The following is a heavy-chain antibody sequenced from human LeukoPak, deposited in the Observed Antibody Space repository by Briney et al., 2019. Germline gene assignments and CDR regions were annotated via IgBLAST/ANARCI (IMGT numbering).Heavy chain of an antibody. CDR2: IYDSGST. D-gene: IGHD4-17*01. CDR3: ARDLNGGYGDYSGAFDI. Sequence: SETLSLTCTVSGGSIRSSYYYWGWIRQPPGKGLEWIGSIYDSGSTYYNPSLKSRVTISVDTSKNQFSLKLSSVTAADTAVYYCARDLNGGYGDYSGAFDIWGQGTMVTVSS. V-gene: IGHV4-39*07. J-gene: IGHJ3*02. CDR1: GGSIRSSYYY.